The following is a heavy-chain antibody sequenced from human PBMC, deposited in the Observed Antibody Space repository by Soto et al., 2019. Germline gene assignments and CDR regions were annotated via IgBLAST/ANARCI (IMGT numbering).Heavy chain of an antibody. CDR1: GYTFSGYS. D-gene: IGHD3-3*01. J-gene: IGHJ6*01. Sequence: QVVLEQSGGEVKKPGASVKVSCKASGYTFSGYSITWVRQAPGQGLDWMGRISGYNGNTNYARTLRDRLNLTTDTSTRTAYMELRSLTSDDTAVYYCDRDVFCVGFPAGPDLDVWGQGPTVTVSS. V-gene: IGHV1-18*04. CDR2: ISGYNGNT. CDR3: DRDVFCVGFPAGPDLDV.